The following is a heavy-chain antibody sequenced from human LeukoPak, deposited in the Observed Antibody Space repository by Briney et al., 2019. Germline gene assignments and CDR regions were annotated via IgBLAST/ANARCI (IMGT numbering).Heavy chain of an antibody. Sequence: GGSLRLSCAASGFTFSSYAMSWVRQAPGKGLEWVSAISGSGGSTYYADSVKGRFTISRDNSKNTLYLQMNSLRAEDTAVYYCAKLLYYDFWSGYPLRNWFDPWGQGTLVTVSS. D-gene: IGHD3-3*01. CDR2: ISGSGGST. CDR1: GFTFSSYA. V-gene: IGHV3-23*01. CDR3: AKLLYYDFWSGYPLRNWFDP. J-gene: IGHJ5*02.